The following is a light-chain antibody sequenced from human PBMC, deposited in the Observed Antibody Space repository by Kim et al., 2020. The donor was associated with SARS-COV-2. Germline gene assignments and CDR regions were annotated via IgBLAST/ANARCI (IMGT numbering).Light chain of an antibody. V-gene: IGKV3-20*01. Sequence: TPGERATPSCRASQSVSSSYLAWYQQKPGQAPRRLIYGASSRATGIPDRFSGSGYGTDLTLTISRLEPEDFAVYYCQQYGSSPQTFGQGTKVDIK. CDR1: QSVSSSY. J-gene: IGKJ1*01. CDR2: GAS. CDR3: QQYGSSPQT.